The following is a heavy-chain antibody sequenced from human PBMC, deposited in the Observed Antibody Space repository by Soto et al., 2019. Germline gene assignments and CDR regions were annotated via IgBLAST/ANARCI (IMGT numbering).Heavy chain of an antibody. D-gene: IGHD6-19*01. CDR2: IYYSGST. V-gene: IGHV4-30-4*01. Sequence: SETLSLTCTVSGGSISSGDYYWSWIRQPPGKGLEWIGYIYYSGSTYYNPSLKSRVTISGDTSSNQFSMSLTSVTAADTARYYCARMYSSGSGWFHPWGQGTLVTVSS. CDR3: ARMYSSGSGWFHP. CDR1: GGSISSGDYY. J-gene: IGHJ5*02.